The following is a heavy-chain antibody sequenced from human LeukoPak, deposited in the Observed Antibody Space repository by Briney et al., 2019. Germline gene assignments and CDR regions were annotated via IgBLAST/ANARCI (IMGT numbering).Heavy chain of an antibody. CDR1: GFTFSSYG. CDR3: AKGARSIAAADPYYFDY. CDR2: ISYDGSNK. V-gene: IGHV3-30*18. D-gene: IGHD6-13*01. Sequence: GGSLRLSCAASGFTFSSYGMHWVRQAPGKGLEWVAVISYDGSNKYYADSVKGRFTISRDNSKNTPYLQMNSLRAEDTAVYYCAKGARSIAAADPYYFDYWGQGTLVTVSS. J-gene: IGHJ4*02.